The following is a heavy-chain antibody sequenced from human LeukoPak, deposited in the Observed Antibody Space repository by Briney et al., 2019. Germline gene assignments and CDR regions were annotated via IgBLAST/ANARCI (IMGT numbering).Heavy chain of an antibody. CDR2: ISYNGST. Sequence: PSETLSLTCTVSGGSISSGGYYWSWIRQPPGKGLEWIGYISYNGSTNYNPSLKSRVTISVDTSKNQFSLKLNSVTAAGTAVYYCARHGSVLGVDYWGQGTLVTVSS. J-gene: IGHJ4*02. CDR3: ARHGSVLGVDY. D-gene: IGHD2-8*02. V-gene: IGHV4-61*08. CDR1: GGSISSGGYY.